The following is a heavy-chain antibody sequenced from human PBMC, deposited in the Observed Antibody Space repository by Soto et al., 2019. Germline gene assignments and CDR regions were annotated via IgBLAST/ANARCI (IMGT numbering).Heavy chain of an antibody. Sequence: PGGSLRLSCAASRFTFSSYSMNWVRQAPGKGLEWVSPISSSSSYIYYADSVKGRFTISRDNAKNSLYLQMNSLRAEDTAVYYCARDRRGWFNPWGQGTLVTVSS. V-gene: IGHV3-21*01. J-gene: IGHJ5*02. CDR1: RFTFSSYS. D-gene: IGHD3-10*01. CDR2: ISSSSSYI. CDR3: ARDRRGWFNP.